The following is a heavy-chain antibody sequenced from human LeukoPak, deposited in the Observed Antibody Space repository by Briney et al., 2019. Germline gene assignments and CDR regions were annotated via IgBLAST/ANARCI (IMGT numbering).Heavy chain of an antibody. CDR2: IIPIFGTA. Sequence: GASVKVSCKASGGTFSSYAISWVRQAPGQELEWMGGIIPIFGTANYAQKFQGRVTITADESTSTAYMELSSLRSEDTAVYYCATVGGRWYDIDYWGQGTLVTVSS. CDR3: ATVGGRWYDIDY. J-gene: IGHJ4*02. D-gene: IGHD6-13*01. V-gene: IGHV1-69*13. CDR1: GGTFSSYA.